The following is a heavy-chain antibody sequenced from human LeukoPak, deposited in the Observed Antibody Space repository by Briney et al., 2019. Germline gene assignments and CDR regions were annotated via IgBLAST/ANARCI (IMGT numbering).Heavy chain of an antibody. Sequence: NPSETLSLTCSVSGGSISGSSYFWGWIRQSPGKGLEWIGSIYHSGNTYYNPSLKSRVTISVDTSKNQFFLNLSSLTAADTAVYYCVRDSTPVVTPNPGYWGQGTLVTVAS. V-gene: IGHV4-39*07. D-gene: IGHD4-23*01. CDR2: IYHSGNT. CDR1: GGSISGSSYF. CDR3: VRDSTPVVTPNPGY. J-gene: IGHJ4*02.